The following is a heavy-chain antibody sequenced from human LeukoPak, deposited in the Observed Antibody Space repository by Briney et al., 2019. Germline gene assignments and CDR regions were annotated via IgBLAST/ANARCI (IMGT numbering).Heavy chain of an antibody. D-gene: IGHD6-19*01. CDR3: ARALSSGWYDYYYYGMDV. CDR2: ISGRGGST. V-gene: IGHV3-23*01. Sequence: GGSLRLSCAASGFTFSNYAMNWVRQAPGKGLEWVSAISGRGGSTHYADSVRGRFTISRDNSKNTLYLQMNSLRAEDTAVYYCARALSSGWYDYYYYGMDVWGQGTTVTVSS. CDR1: GFTFSNYA. J-gene: IGHJ6*02.